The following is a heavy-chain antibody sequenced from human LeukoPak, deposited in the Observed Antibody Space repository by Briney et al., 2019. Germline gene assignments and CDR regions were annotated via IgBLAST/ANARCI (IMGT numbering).Heavy chain of an antibody. CDR2: IYYSGST. J-gene: IGHJ6*02. CDR1: GGSISSYY. V-gene: IGHV4-59*01. CDR3: ARGNYYYYGMDV. Sequence: PSETLSLTCTVSGGSISSYYWNWIRQPPGKGLEWIGYIYYSGSTNYNPSLKSRVTISVDTSKNQFSLNLSSVTAADTAVYYCARGNYYYYGMDVWGQGTTVTVSS.